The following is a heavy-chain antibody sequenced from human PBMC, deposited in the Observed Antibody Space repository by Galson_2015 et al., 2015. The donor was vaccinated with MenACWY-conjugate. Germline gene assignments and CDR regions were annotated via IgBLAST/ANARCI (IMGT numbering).Heavy chain of an antibody. V-gene: IGHV1-69*13. J-gene: IGHJ6*02. D-gene: IGHD6-19*01. Sequence: SVKVSCKASGGTFNNYAFTWVRQAPGQGLEWMGGIIPLFDAADYAQKFQGRVTINADESTSTVYMAVTSLRFEDAAVYYCGSPSIAVAGTRNHYYNYAMDVWGQGTTVTVSS. CDR1: GGTFNNYA. CDR2: IIPLFDAA. CDR3: GSPSIAVAGTRNHYYNYAMDV.